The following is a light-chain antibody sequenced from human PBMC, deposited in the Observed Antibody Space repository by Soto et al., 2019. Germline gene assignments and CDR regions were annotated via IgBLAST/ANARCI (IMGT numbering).Light chain of an antibody. CDR1: SSDVGGYNF. CDR3: SSYTSSITLLYV. Sequence: QSALTQPASVSGSPGQSITISCTGTSSDVGGYNFVSWYQQHPGKAPKLMIYNVSNRPSGFSNRFSGSKSGNTASLTISGLQAEDEADYYCSSYTSSITLLYVFGTGTKVTVL. CDR2: NVS. V-gene: IGLV2-14*03. J-gene: IGLJ1*01.